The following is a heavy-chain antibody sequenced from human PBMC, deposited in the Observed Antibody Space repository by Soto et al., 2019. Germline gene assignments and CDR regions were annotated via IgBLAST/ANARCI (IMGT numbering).Heavy chain of an antibody. V-gene: IGHV5-10-1*01. Sequence: EVQLEQSGAEVKKPGESLRISCKGSGYSFTNYWITWVRQMPGKGLEWMGMIDPSDSYTTYSPSFQGHVTISADKSMSTAYRQWSSLRASDTAMYYCASHRFGEFPFDYWGQGTLVTVSS. CDR3: ASHRFGEFPFDY. CDR1: GYSFTNYW. CDR2: IDPSDSYT. D-gene: IGHD3-10*01. J-gene: IGHJ4*02.